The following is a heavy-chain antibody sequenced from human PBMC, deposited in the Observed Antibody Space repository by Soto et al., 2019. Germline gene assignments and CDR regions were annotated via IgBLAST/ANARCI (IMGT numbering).Heavy chain of an antibody. CDR2: ISAYNGNT. Sequence: GASVKVSCKASGYTFSSYFICWVRQAPGQGLEWMGWISAYNGNTNYAQNLQGRVTMTTDTSTSTAYMELRSLRSDDTAVYYCARDLPPVDYWGQGTLVTVSS. V-gene: IGHV1-18*01. J-gene: IGHJ4*02. CDR3: ARDLPPVDY. CDR1: GYTFSSYF.